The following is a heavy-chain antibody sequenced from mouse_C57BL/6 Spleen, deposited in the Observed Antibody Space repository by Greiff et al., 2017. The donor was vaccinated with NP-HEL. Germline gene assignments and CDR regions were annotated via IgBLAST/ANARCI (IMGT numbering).Heavy chain of an antibody. J-gene: IGHJ4*01. CDR1: GYSFTGYY. D-gene: IGHD1-1*01. CDR3: AKIYYGSPYAMDY. CDR2: INPSTGGT. Sequence: VQLHQSAPELGKPGASVKISCKASGYSFTGYYMNWVKQSPEKSLEWIGEINPSTGGTTYNQKFKAKATLTVDKSSSTAYMQLKSLTSEDSAVYYCAKIYYGSPYAMDYWGQGTSVTVSS. V-gene: IGHV1-42*01.